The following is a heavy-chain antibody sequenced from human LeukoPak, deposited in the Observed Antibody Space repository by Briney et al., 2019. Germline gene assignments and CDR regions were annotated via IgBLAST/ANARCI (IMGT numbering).Heavy chain of an antibody. Sequence: GGSLRLSCAASGFTFSSYAMSWVRQAPGKGLEWVSAISGSGGSTYYADSVKGRFTISRDNSKNTLYLQMNSLRAEDTAVYYCAKDKRLFDFWSGYPPYYFDYWGQGTLVTVSS. V-gene: IGHV3-23*01. J-gene: IGHJ4*02. D-gene: IGHD3-3*01. CDR2: ISGSGGST. CDR1: GFTFSSYA. CDR3: AKDKRLFDFWSGYPPYYFDY.